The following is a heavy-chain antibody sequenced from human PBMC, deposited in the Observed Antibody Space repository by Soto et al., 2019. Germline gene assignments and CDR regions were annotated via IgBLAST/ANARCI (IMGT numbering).Heavy chain of an antibody. D-gene: IGHD3-10*01. Sequence: GGSLRLSCAASGFTFDDYAMHWVRQAPGKGLEWVSGISWNSGSIGYADSVKGRFTISRDNAKNSLYLQMNSLRAEDTALYYCASTRNSMVRGVINGRFDYWGQGTLVTVSS. CDR2: ISWNSGSI. J-gene: IGHJ4*02. CDR3: ASTRNSMVRGVINGRFDY. CDR1: GFTFDDYA. V-gene: IGHV3-9*01.